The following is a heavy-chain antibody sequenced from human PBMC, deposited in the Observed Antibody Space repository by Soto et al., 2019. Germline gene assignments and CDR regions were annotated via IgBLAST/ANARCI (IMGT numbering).Heavy chain of an antibody. CDR3: ARGGRSAMAHFDY. CDR1: GGSISSGGYY. D-gene: IGHD5-18*01. V-gene: IGHV4-31*03. Sequence: SETLSLTCTVSGGSISSGGYYWSWIRQHPGKGLEWIGYTFYSGATYYNPSLKSRTIISVDTSKNQFSLTLTSLTAADTAVYYCARGGRSAMAHFDYWGQGTLVTVSS. J-gene: IGHJ4*02. CDR2: TFYSGAT.